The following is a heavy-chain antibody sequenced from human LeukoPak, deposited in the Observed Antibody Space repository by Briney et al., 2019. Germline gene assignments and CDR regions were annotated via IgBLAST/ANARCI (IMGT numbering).Heavy chain of an antibody. CDR1: GYTFTGIY. Sequence: GAPVKVSCKASGYTFTGIYIHWVRQAPGQGLEWMGWINPRNGGTLLAQNFQGRATMTRDTSISTAYMELSGLGSDDTAFYYCARGPATGDFDYWGQGTLVTVSS. J-gene: IGHJ4*02. V-gene: IGHV1-2*02. CDR3: ARGPATGDFDY. D-gene: IGHD7-27*01. CDR2: INPRNGGT.